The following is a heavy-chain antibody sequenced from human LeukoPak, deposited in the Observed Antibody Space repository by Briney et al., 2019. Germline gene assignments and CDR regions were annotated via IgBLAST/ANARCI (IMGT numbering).Heavy chain of an antibody. V-gene: IGHV4-39*02. J-gene: IGHJ6*03. CDR1: GGSISSSNYY. CDR2: IHYSETT. D-gene: IGHD5-12*01. Sequence: SETLSLTCTVSGGSISSSNYYWGWIRQPPGKGLEWIASIHYSETTYYNPSLKSRVTISVDTSKNHFSLKLSSVTAADTAVYYCAKGGGYEAQYYYYYLDVWGKGTTVTISS. CDR3: AKGGGYEAQYYYYYLDV.